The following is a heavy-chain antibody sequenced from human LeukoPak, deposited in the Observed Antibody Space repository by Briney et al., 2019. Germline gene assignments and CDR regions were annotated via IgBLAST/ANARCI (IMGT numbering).Heavy chain of an antibody. CDR1: GFNVSSTY. D-gene: IGHD3-10*01. CDR3: ARDRYYGSGR. CDR2: INSGGTT. Sequence: GGSLRLSCVASGFNVSSTYMNWVRQAPGKGLEWVSLINSGGTTYYPDSVKGRFTIARDNSKNTLFLQMNSLRAEDSGVYYCARDRYYGSGRWGRGTLVTVSS. J-gene: IGHJ2*01. V-gene: IGHV3-66*01.